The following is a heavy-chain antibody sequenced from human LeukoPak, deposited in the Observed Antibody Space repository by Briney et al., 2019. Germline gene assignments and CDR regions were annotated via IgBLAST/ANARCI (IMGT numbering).Heavy chain of an antibody. CDR3: ARDYYDSSGYYNGQI. D-gene: IGHD3-22*01. CDR1: GFTFSSYS. V-gene: IGHV3-21*01. Sequence: GGSLRLSCAASGFTFSSYSMNWVRQAPGKGLEWVSSISSSSSYIYYADSVKGRFTISTDNAKNSLYLQMNSLRAEDTAVYYCARDYYDSSGYYNGQIWGQGTLVTVSS. J-gene: IGHJ4*02. CDR2: ISSSSSYI.